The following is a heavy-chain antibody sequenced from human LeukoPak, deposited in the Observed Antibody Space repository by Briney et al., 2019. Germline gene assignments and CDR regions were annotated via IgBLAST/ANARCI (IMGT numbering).Heavy chain of an antibody. D-gene: IGHD1-26*01. Sequence: GGSLRLSCAASGFTFSRYNMNWVRQAPGKGLEWVSSISSGSTYIFYADSVKGRFTISRDNAKNSLYLQMDGLRAEDTAVYYCARYSGTYRDYWGQGTLVTVSS. J-gene: IGHJ4*02. CDR3: ARYSGTYRDY. CDR1: GFTFSRYN. CDR2: ISSGSTYI. V-gene: IGHV3-21*01.